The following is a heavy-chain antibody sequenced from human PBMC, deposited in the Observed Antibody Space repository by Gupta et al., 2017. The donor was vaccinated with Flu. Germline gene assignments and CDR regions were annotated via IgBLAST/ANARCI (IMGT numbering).Heavy chain of an antibody. Sequence: MRWVRQAQGKGLEWVSAISGSGVSTYYADSVKGRFTISRDNSKNALYLQMNSLRPEDTAVYYCAKSTPEDMDVWGKGTTVTVSS. J-gene: IGHJ6*03. CDR2: ISGSGVST. CDR3: AKSTPEDMDV. V-gene: IGHV3-23*01.